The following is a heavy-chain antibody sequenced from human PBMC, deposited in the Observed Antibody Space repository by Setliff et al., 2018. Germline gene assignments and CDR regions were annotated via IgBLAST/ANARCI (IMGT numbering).Heavy chain of an antibody. CDR1: GFTFSSYW. J-gene: IGHJ4*02. D-gene: IGHD6-19*01. CDR2: IYYSGST. V-gene: IGHV4-59*05. CDR3: AKAGSGWYGLGDY. Sequence: TGGSLRLSCAASGFTFSSYWMSWVRQAPGKGLEWIGSIYYSGSTYYNPSLKSRVTISVDTSKNQFSLKLSSVTAADTAVYYCAKAGSGWYGLGDYWGQGTLVTVSS.